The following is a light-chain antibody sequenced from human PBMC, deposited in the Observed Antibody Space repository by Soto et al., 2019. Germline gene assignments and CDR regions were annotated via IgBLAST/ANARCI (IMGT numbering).Light chain of an antibody. Sequence: QSALTQPASVSGSPGQSITISCTGTSSDVGGYNYVSWYQQHPGKAPKLMIYDVSNRPSGVSNRFSGSKSGNTASLTISGLQAEDEDDYSCSSYTSSSTWVFGGGTKLTVL. V-gene: IGLV2-14*01. CDR1: SSDVGGYNY. CDR3: SSYTSSSTWV. CDR2: DVS. J-gene: IGLJ2*01.